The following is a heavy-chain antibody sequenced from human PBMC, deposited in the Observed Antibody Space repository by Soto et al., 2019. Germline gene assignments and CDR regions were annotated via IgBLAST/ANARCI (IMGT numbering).Heavy chain of an antibody. D-gene: IGHD4-17*01. CDR3: ARAMTTSWFDP. V-gene: IGHV4-59*01. CDR1: GGSISSYY. Sequence: SSETLSLTCPVSGGSISSYYWSWIRQPPGKGLEWIGYIYYSGSTNYNPSLKSRVTISVDTSKNQFSLKLSSVTAADTAVYYCARAMTTSWFDPWGQGTLVTVSS. CDR2: IYYSGST. J-gene: IGHJ5*02.